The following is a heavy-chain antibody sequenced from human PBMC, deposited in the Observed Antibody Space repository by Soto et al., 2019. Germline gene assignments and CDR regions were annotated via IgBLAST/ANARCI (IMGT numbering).Heavy chain of an antibody. Sequence: GTSVKVSCKASGYIFTSYVMEWVRQAPGQRLEWMGWINACDGNRNFAQKFEDRVTMTTATSTNTVFLELRSLKSDDTAIYYCARDRLRGYDSSGFYSWGQGTMVTVSS. J-gene: IGHJ4*02. CDR3: ARDRLRGYDSSGFYS. CDR2: INACDGNR. D-gene: IGHD3-22*01. CDR1: GYIFTSYV. V-gene: IGHV1-18*01.